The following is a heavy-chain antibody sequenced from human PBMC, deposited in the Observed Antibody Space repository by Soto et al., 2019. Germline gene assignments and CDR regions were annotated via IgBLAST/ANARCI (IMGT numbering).Heavy chain of an antibody. CDR1: GFTFSSYA. CDR2: ISGSGGST. Sequence: GGSLRLSCAASGFTFSSYAMSWVRQAPGKGLEWVSAISGSGGSTYYADSVKGRFTISRDNSKNTLYLQMNSLRAEDTAVYYCAKDQTYYDYIWGSYRQRYFDYWGQGTLVTVSS. J-gene: IGHJ4*02. D-gene: IGHD3-16*02. V-gene: IGHV3-23*01. CDR3: AKDQTYYDYIWGSYRQRYFDY.